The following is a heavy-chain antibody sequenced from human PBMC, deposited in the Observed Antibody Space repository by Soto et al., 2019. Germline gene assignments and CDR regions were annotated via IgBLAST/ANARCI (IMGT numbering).Heavy chain of an antibody. Sequence: ASVKVSCKASGYTFTSYYVRWVRQAPGQGLEWVGIINPTDGIASYAQKFQGRVSLTRDTSTSTVYMELSSLRSEDSAVYYCARVYDYYDRSGTDFWGQGTQVTVSS. J-gene: IGHJ4*02. CDR2: INPTDGIA. D-gene: IGHD3-22*01. CDR1: GYTFTSYY. V-gene: IGHV1-46*01. CDR3: ARVYDYYDRSGTDF.